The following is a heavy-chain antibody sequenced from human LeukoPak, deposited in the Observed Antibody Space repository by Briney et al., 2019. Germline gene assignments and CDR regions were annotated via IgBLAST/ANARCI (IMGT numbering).Heavy chain of an antibody. CDR2: IYHSGST. D-gene: IGHD6-6*01. V-gene: IGHV4-59*01. CDR3: ARGGAARLHFQN. J-gene: IGHJ1*01. Sequence: SETLSLTCTVSGGSISTYYWNWIRQPQGKGLVWIGYIYHSGSTNYNPSLQSRVTISVDTSKNQFSLNLNSVTAADTAVYYCARGGAARLHFQNWGQGTLVTVSS. CDR1: GGSISTYY.